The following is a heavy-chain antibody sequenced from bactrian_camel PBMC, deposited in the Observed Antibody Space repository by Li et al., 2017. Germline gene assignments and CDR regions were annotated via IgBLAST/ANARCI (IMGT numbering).Heavy chain of an antibody. CDR2: INGERGHA. J-gene: IGHJ6*01. CDR1: GFTFSTYA. D-gene: IGHD5*01. CDR3: ASGTPGGTGWGCFGY. Sequence: DVQLVESGGGLVQPGGSLRLPCAGSGFTFSTYAMNWVRQAPGKGLEWVAVINGERGHAYYADSVKGRFTISRDDAKNTVYLQLDSLKTDDMATYCCASGTPGGTGWGCFGYWGQGTQVTVS. V-gene: IGHV3S40*01.